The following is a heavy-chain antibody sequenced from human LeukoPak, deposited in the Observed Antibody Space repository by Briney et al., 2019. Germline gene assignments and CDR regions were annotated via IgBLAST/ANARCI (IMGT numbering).Heavy chain of an antibody. CDR3: ARYDVWGSYRAFDY. J-gene: IGHJ4*02. V-gene: IGHV4-38-2*02. CDR1: GYSISSGYY. D-gene: IGHD3-16*02. CDR2: MYHSGST. Sequence: SETLSLTCIVSGYSISSGYYWGWIRQPPGKGLEWIGTMYHSGSTYYNPSLKSRVTISVDTSKNQFSLKLSSVTAADTAVYYCARYDVWGSYRAFDYWGQGTLVTVSS.